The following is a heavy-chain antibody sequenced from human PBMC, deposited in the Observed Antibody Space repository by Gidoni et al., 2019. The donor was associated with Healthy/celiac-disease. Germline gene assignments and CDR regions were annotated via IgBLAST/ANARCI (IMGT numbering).Heavy chain of an antibody. J-gene: IGHJ5*02. D-gene: IGHD2-15*01. Sequence: QVQLVESGGGVVQPGRSLRLSCDASGFTFSSYGMHWVRQAPGKGLEWVAVIWYDGSNKYYADSVKGRFTISRDNSKNTLYLQMNSLRAEDTAVYYCARDGLVGCSGGSCSPPGWFDPWGQGTLVTVSS. CDR1: GFTFSSYG. V-gene: IGHV3-33*01. CDR2: IWYDGSNK. CDR3: ARDGLVGCSGGSCSPPGWFDP.